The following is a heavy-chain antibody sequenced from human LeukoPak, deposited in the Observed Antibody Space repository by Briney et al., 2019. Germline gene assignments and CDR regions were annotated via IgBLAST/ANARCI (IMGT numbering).Heavy chain of an antibody. D-gene: IGHD3-10*01. CDR3: VRRTTMVRGVIIKLRFFDY. CDR1: GFTFSSYA. Sequence: PGGSLRLSCAASGFTFSSYAMSWVRQAPGKGLEWVSAISGSGGSTYYADSVKGRFTISRDNSKNTLYLQMNSLRAEDTAVYYCVRRTTMVRGVIIKLRFFDYWGQGTLVTVSS. J-gene: IGHJ4*02. V-gene: IGHV3-23*01. CDR2: ISGSGGST.